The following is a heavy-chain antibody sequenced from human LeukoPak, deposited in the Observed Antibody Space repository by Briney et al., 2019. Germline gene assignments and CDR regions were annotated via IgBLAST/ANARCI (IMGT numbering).Heavy chain of an antibody. CDR2: IDSGGST. V-gene: IGHV3-53*05. CDR1: GFTVSSKY. D-gene: IGHD3-9*01. J-gene: IGHJ4*02. CDR3: ANGPHYNILTGYYKVRSHLDY. Sequence: GGSLRLSCAASGFTVSSKYMNWVRQAPGKGLEWVSVIDSGGSTYYADSVKGRFTISRDNSKNTLYLQMNSLRAEDTAVYYCANGPHYNILTGYYKVRSHLDYWGQGTLVTVSS.